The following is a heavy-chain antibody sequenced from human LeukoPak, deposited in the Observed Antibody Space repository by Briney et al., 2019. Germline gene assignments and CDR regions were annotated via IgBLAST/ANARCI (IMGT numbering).Heavy chain of an antibody. J-gene: IGHJ4*02. V-gene: IGHV1-8*01. D-gene: IGHD3-16*01. CDR3: ARGSDDYVWGINDY. CDR2: MNPNSGNT. Sequence: ASVKVSCKASGYTFTSYDINWVRQATGQGLEWMGWMNPNSGNTGYAQKFQGGVTMTRNTSIGTAYMELSSLRSEDTAVYYCARGSDDYVWGINDYWGQGTLVTVSS. CDR1: GYTFTSYD.